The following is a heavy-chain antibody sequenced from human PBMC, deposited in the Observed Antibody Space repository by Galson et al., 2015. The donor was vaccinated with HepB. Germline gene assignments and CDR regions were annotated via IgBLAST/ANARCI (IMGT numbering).Heavy chain of an antibody. V-gene: IGHV3-7*03. CDR2: IKQDESEK. Sequence: SLRLSCAASGFSISNFWMSWARQAPGKGLEWVANIKQDESEKYLADSVKGRFTISRDNDRNSLYLQMNSLRAEDTAVYFCARDGAAFDVWGQGTMVTVSS. CDR3: ARDGAAFDV. CDR1: GFSISNFW. D-gene: IGHD4/OR15-4a*01. J-gene: IGHJ3*01.